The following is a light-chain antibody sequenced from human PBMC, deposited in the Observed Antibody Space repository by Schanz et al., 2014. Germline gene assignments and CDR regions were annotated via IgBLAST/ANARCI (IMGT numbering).Light chain of an antibody. J-gene: IGKJ1*01. Sequence: PGGRATLSCRASQGIGSNLAWYRQKPGQAPSLLIYGASTRATGIPARFSGGGSGTDFTLTISRLEPEDFAVYYCQHYSLSPLFGQGTKVDI. CDR1: QGIGSN. V-gene: IGKV3-20*01. CDR2: GAS. CDR3: QHYSLSPL.